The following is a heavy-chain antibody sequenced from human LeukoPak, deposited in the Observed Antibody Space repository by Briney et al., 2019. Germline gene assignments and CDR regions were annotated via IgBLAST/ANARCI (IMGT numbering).Heavy chain of an antibody. CDR2: IYYSGST. CDR1: GGSISSHY. CDR3: ARGRDYYDSSFPPWFDY. D-gene: IGHD3-22*01. V-gene: IGHV4-59*11. J-gene: IGHJ4*02. Sequence: SETLSLTCTVSGGSISSHYWSWIRQPPGKGPEWIGYIYYSGSTNYNPSLKSRVTISVDTSKNQFSLKLSSVAAADTAVYYCARGRDYYDSSFPPWFDYWGQGTLVTVSS.